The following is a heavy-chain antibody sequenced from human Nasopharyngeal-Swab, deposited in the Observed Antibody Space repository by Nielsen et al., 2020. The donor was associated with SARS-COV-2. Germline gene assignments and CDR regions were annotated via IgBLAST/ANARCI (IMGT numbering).Heavy chain of an antibody. CDR2: IYYSGST. Sequence: SETLSLTCTVSGGSISSYYWSWIRQPPGKGLEWIGYIYYSGSTNYNPSLKSRVTISVDTSKNQFSLKLSSVTAADTAVYYCARAPVGSGYRYFDYWGQGALVTVSS. V-gene: IGHV4-59*01. CDR3: ARAPVGSGYRYFDY. D-gene: IGHD3-3*01. J-gene: IGHJ4*02. CDR1: GGSISSYY.